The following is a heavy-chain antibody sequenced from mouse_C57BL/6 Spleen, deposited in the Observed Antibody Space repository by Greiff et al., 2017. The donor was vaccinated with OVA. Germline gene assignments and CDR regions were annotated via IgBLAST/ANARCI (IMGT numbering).Heavy chain of an antibody. CDR1: GYTFTDYE. Sequence: VQLQQSGAELVRPGASVTLSCKASGYTFTDYEMHWVKQTPVHGLEWIGAIDPETGGTAYNQKFKGKAILTADKSSSTAYMELRSLTSEDSAVYYFTRPRPLGFYYWGQGTTLTVSS. CDR2: IDPETGGT. V-gene: IGHV1-15*01. J-gene: IGHJ2*01. CDR3: TRPRPLGFYY.